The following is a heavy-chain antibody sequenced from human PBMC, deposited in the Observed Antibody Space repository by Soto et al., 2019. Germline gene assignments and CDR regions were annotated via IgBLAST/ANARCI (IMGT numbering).Heavy chain of an antibody. CDR2: IIPIFGTA. J-gene: IGHJ6*02. V-gene: IGHV1-69*13. D-gene: IGHD6-6*01. CDR3: ARGIAARPGEVGMDF. CDR1: GGTFSSYA. Sequence: ASVKVSCKASGGTFSSYAISWVRQAPGQGLEWMGGIIPIFGTANYAQKFQGRVTITADESTSTAYMELSSLRSEDTAVYYCARGIAARPGEVGMDFWGQGTTVTVSS.